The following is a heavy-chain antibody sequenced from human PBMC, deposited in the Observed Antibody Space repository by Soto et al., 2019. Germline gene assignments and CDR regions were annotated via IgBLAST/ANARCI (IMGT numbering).Heavy chain of an antibody. CDR3: AREQQLGRADWFGP. J-gene: IGHJ5*02. D-gene: IGHD6-13*01. Sequence: EVQLVESGGGLVKPGGSLRLSCAASGFTFSSYSMNWVRQAPGKGLEWVSSISSSSSYIYYADSVKGRFTISRDNAKNSLYLQMNSLRAEDTAVYYCAREQQLGRADWFGPWGQGTLVTVSS. CDR2: ISSSSSYI. V-gene: IGHV3-21*01. CDR1: GFTFSSYS.